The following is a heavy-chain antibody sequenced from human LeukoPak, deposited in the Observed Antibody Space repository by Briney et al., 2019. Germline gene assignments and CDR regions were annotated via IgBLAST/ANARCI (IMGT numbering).Heavy chain of an antibody. CDR1: GFTFSRFA. Sequence: GGSLRLSCAASGFTFSRFALNWVRQAPGKGLEWVSYISSGSGNTIYYADSVKGRFTISRDNAKNSLFLQMTSLRDEDTAMYYCTLYYYDSCGYPSFDYWGQGTLVTVSS. CDR2: ISSGSGNTI. V-gene: IGHV3-48*02. D-gene: IGHD3-22*01. J-gene: IGHJ4*02. CDR3: TLYYYDSCGYPSFDY.